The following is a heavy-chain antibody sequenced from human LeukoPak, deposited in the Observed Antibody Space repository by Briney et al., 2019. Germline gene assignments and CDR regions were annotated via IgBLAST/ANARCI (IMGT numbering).Heavy chain of an antibody. D-gene: IGHD2-2*01. Sequence: ASVKVSCKASGYTFTSYGISWVRQAPGQGLEWMGWISAYNGNTNYAQKLQGRVTMTTDTSTSTAYMELRSLRSDDTAVYYCARDLSSTSSWATVPDYWGQGTLVTVSS. V-gene: IGHV1-18*01. CDR3: ARDLSSTSSWATVPDY. CDR2: ISAYNGNT. CDR1: GYTFTSYG. J-gene: IGHJ4*02.